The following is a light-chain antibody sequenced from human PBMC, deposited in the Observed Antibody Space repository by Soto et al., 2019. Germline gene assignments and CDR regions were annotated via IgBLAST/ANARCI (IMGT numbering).Light chain of an antibody. Sequence: EIVLTQSPGTLSLSPGERATLSCRASQSVSSSYLAWYQQKPGQAPRLLIYGASSRATGIPDRFSGSGSGTDFTLTSSILEPEVAAVYSCQQYSRSPFTFGPGTKVDIK. CDR3: QQYSRSPFT. J-gene: IGKJ3*01. V-gene: IGKV3-20*01. CDR1: QSVSSSY. CDR2: GAS.